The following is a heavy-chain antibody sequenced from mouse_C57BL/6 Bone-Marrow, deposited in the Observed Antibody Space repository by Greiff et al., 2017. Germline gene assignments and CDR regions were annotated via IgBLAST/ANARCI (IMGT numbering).Heavy chain of an antibody. J-gene: IGHJ4*01. Sequence: QVQLQQPGAELVMPGASVTLSCKASGYTFTSYWMHWVKQRPGQGLVWIGEIDPSDSYTNYNQKFKGKSTLTVDKSSSTAYMQLSSLTSEDSAVYSCARGRLRRRRYAMDYWGQGTSVTVSS. V-gene: IGHV1-69*01. D-gene: IGHD2-4*01. CDR2: IDPSDSYT. CDR1: GYTFTSYW. CDR3: ARGRLRRRRYAMDY.